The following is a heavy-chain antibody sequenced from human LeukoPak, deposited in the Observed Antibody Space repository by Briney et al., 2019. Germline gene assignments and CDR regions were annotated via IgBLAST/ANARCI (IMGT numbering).Heavy chain of an antibody. CDR1: GGSICGYY. V-gene: IGHV4-34*01. J-gene: IGHJ4*02. Sequence: SSETLSCTSSVYGGSICGYYWSWIRQPPGKGLKGIGEINRSGSTNYNPSQKSGATISVDTTKNQFTVKLSPGTAADTAVYYCARAVGSRSLYYYGSGSLSYFDYWGQGTLVTVSS. D-gene: IGHD3-10*01. CDR2: INRSGST. CDR3: ARAVGSRSLYYYGSGSLSYFDY.